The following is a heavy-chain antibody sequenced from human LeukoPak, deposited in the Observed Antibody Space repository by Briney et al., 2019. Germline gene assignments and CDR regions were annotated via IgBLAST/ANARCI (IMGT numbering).Heavy chain of an antibody. CDR2: IRYDRTNK. J-gene: IGHJ4*02. CDR1: GFTFSTHG. D-gene: IGHD1-26*01. Sequence: PGGSLRLSCAASGFTFSTHGMHWVRQAPGKGLEWVAFIRYDRTNKYYADSVKGRFTISRDNSRNTLYLQLNSLRAEDTAVYYCTRDPIMGVPDYFDYWGQGTLVAVSS. V-gene: IGHV3-30*02. CDR3: TRDPIMGVPDYFDY.